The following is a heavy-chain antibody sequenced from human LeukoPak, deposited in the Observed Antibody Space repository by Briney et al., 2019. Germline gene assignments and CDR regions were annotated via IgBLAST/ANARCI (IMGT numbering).Heavy chain of an antibody. Sequence: GGSLRLSCAASGFTFSNYGIHWVRQAPGKGLEWVAFIRYDGSNKYYADSVKGRFTMSRDNSKNTLYLQMNSLRAEDTAVYYCARDGGSLFFYMDVCGKGTTVTVSS. D-gene: IGHD2-15*01. J-gene: IGHJ6*03. CDR3: ARDGGSLFFYMDV. V-gene: IGHV3-30*02. CDR2: IRYDGSNK. CDR1: GFTFSNYG.